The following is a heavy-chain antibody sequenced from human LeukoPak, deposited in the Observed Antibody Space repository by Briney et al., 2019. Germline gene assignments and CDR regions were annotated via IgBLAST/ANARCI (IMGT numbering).Heavy chain of an antibody. D-gene: IGHD3-3*01. V-gene: IGHV4-34*01. Sequence: KPSETLSLTCTVSGGSISSYYWSWIRQPPGKGLEWIGEINHSGSTNYNPSLKSRVTISVDTSKNQFSPKLSSVTAADTAVYYCARGSSDFWSGYYFDYWGQGTLVTVSS. CDR1: GGSISSYY. CDR2: INHSGST. CDR3: ARGSSDFWSGYYFDY. J-gene: IGHJ4*02.